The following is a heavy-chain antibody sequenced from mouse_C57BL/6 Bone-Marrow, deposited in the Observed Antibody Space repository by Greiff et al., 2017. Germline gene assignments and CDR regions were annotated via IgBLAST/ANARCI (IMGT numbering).Heavy chain of an antibody. J-gene: IGHJ4*01. CDR3: AREYLIITTVGYAMDY. D-gene: IGHD1-1*01. Sequence: VQLQQPGAELVKPGASVKMSCKASGYTFTSYWITWVKQRPGQGLEWIGDIYPGSGSTNYNEKFKSKATLTVDTSSSTAYMQLRSLTSEDSAVYYCAREYLIITTVGYAMDYWGQGTSVTVSS. CDR2: IYPGSGST. CDR1: GYTFTSYW. V-gene: IGHV1-55*01.